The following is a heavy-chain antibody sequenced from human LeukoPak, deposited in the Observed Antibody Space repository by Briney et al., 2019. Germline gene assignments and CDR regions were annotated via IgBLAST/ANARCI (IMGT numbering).Heavy chain of an antibody. CDR1: GSTFSSYA. V-gene: IGHV3-23*01. D-gene: IGHD2-15*01. Sequence: PGGSLRLSCAASGSTFSSYAMSWVRQAPGKGLEWVSAISGSGGSTYYADSVKGRFTISRDNSKNTLYLHMNSLRAEDTALYYCAKAGASNNYSPNYWGQGTLVTVSS. CDR3: AKAGASNNYSPNY. J-gene: IGHJ4*02. CDR2: ISGSGGST.